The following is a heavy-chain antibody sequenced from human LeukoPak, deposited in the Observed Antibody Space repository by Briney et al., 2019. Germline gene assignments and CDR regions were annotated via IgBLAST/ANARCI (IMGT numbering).Heavy chain of an antibody. D-gene: IGHD6-13*01. CDR3: ARVAVSSPIKQLIDAFDI. J-gene: IGHJ3*02. CDR2: IYSGGST. CDR1: GFTVSSNY. V-gene: IGHV3-66*01. Sequence: GGSLRLSCAASGFTVSSNYMSWVRRAPGKGLEWVSVIYSGGSTYYADSVKGRFTISRDNSKNTLYLQMNSLRAEDTAVYYCARVAVSSPIKQLIDAFDIWGQGTMVTVSS.